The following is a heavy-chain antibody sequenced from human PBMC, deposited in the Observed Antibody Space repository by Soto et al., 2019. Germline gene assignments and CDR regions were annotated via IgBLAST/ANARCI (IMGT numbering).Heavy chain of an antibody. CDR3: AKTTGLRGELPPDY. D-gene: IGHD1-26*01. Sequence: QVQLVESGGGVVQPGRSLRLSCAASGFTFSSYGMHWVRQAPGKGLEWVAVISYDGSNKYYADSVKGRFTISRDKSKNTLYLQMNSLRAEDTAVYYCAKTTGLRGELPPDYWGQGTLVTVSS. CDR2: ISYDGSNK. CDR1: GFTFSSYG. V-gene: IGHV3-30*18. J-gene: IGHJ4*02.